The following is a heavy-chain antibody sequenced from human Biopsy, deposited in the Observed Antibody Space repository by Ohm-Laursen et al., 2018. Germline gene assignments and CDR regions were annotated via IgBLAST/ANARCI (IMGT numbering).Heavy chain of an antibody. CDR2: IYYSGST. V-gene: IGHV4-59*08. J-gene: IGHJ6*02. CDR1: GGSISRYY. Sequence: SDTLSLTRTVSGGSISRYYWSWIRQPPGKGLEWIGYIYYSGSTNYNPSLKSRVTISVDTSKNQFSLRLSSVTAADTAVYYCTLETTYCSGNRCYPDGMDVWGQGTTVTVSS. CDR3: TLETTYCSGNRCYPDGMDV. D-gene: IGHD2-15*01.